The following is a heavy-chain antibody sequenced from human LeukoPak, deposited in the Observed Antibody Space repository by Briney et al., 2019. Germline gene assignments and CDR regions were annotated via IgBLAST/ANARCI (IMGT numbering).Heavy chain of an antibody. J-gene: IGHJ5*02. CDR3: ARVQTGTTNWFDP. D-gene: IGHD1-1*01. V-gene: IGHV3-7*04. Sequence: PGGSLRLSCAASGFTLSTYWMSWVRQAPGKGLEWVANINRDGSGKDYVDSVRGRFTISRDNAKNSLYLQMNSLRAEDMAVYYCARVQTGTTNWFDPWGQGTLVTVSS. CDR1: GFTLSTYW. CDR2: INRDGSGK.